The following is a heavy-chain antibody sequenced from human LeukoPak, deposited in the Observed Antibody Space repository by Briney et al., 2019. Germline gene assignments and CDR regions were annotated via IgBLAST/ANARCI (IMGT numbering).Heavy chain of an antibody. D-gene: IGHD4-17*01. CDR2: INHSGST. CDR1: GGSFSGYY. J-gene: IGHJ3*02. CDR3: ARHGTVTRGNAFDI. Sequence: SETLSLTCAVYGGSFSGYYWSWIRQPPGKGLEWIGEINHSGSTNYNPSLKSRVTISVDTSKNQFSLKLSSVTAADTAVYYCARHGTVTRGNAFDIWGQGTMVTVSS. V-gene: IGHV4-34*01.